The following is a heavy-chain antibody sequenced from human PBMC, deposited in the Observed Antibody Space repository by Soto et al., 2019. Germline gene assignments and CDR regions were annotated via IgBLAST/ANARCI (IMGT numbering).Heavy chain of an antibody. V-gene: IGHV1-2*04. CDR3: ARELRIAAAGTRWFDP. D-gene: IGHD6-13*01. J-gene: IGHJ5*02. CDR1: GYTFTGYY. CDR2: INPNSGGT. Sequence: ASVKVSCKASGYTFTGYYMHWVRQAPGQGLEWMGWINPNSGGTNYAQKFQGWVTMTRDTSISTAYMELSRLRSDDTAVYYCARELRIAAAGTRWFDPWGQGTLVTVSS.